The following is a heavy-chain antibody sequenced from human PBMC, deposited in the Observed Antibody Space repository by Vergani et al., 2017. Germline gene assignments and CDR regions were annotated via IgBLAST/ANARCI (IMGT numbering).Heavy chain of an antibody. CDR3: VRTEYCTGIACNTRFDS. D-gene: IGHD2-8*02. CDR1: GFSFSTYW. J-gene: IGHJ5*01. V-gene: IGHV3-74*03. Sequence: EVQLVESGGGSVQSGGSLRLSCVASGFSFSTYWMHLVRQVPGKGLMWVARIDEYGNRATYGDFEPGRFTISRDNAKHTVFLQMNNLRADDAGVYYCVRTEYCTGIACNTRFDSWGQGALVTVSS. CDR2: IDEYGNRA.